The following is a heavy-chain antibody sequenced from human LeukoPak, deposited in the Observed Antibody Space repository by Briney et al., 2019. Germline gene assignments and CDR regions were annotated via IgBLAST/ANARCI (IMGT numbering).Heavy chain of an antibody. V-gene: IGHV4-4*07. J-gene: IGHJ4*02. D-gene: IGHD3-22*01. CDR3: ARERDSSAYFDY. CDR1: GGSISGYY. Sequence: SETLSLTCTVSGGSISGYYWSWIRKPAGKGLEWIGRIYTSGSTTCNPSLKSRVNMSVDTSKNQFSLKLSSVTAADTAVYYCARERDSSAYFDYWGQGTLVTVSS. CDR2: IYTSGST.